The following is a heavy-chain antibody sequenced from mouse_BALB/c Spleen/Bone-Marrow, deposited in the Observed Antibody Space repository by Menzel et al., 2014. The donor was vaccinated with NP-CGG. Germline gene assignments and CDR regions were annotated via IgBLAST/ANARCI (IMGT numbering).Heavy chain of an antibody. Sequence: QVQLQQSGSVLVRPGASVKLSCKASGYTFTSSRMHWAKQRPGQGLEWIGEIHPNSGNTNYNEKFKGKATLTVDTSSSTAYADLSSLTSEDSAVYYCARGGYGNYYFDYWGQGTTLTVSS. CDR1: GYTFTSSR. CDR2: IHPNSGNT. CDR3: ARGGYGNYYFDY. V-gene: IGHV1S130*01. J-gene: IGHJ2*01. D-gene: IGHD2-1*01.